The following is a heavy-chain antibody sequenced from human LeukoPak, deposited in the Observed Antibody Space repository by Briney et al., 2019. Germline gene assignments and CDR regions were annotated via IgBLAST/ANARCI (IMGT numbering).Heavy chain of an antibody. J-gene: IGHJ4*02. CDR1: GGSVSSYF. V-gene: IGHV4-4*07. Sequence: SETLSLTCTVSGGSVSSYFWSWIRQPAGKGLEWIGRIYTSGSTNYNPSLKRRVTMSVDTSKNQFSLKLSSVTAADTAVYYCAKEKEIEWFGEPWSFDYWGQGTLVTVSS. CDR2: IYTSGST. D-gene: IGHD3-10*01. CDR3: AKEKEIEWFGEPWSFDY.